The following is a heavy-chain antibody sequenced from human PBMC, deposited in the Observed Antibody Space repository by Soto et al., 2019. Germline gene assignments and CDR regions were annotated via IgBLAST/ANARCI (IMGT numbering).Heavy chain of an antibody. V-gene: IGHV1-3*01. CDR3: TMSAVRPSGGLIGPFDY. J-gene: IGHJ4*02. CDR2: INAANGNT. D-gene: IGHD3-16*02. Sequence: QVQFVQSGAAGEKPGASVKLSCKASGYNFNTYALHWVRQAPGQRREWMGWINAANGNTKYSQKFQDRVSMTRDTSASTVYMKLRSLRSEATAVYYCTMSAVRPSGGLIGPFDYWGQGTLVTVSS. CDR1: GYNFNTYA.